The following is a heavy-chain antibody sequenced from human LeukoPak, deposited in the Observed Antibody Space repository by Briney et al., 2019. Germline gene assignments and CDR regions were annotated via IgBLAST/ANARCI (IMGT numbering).Heavy chain of an antibody. CDR1: GFTFSTYA. V-gene: IGHV3-23*01. Sequence: PGGSLRLSCAASGFTFSTYAISCVRQAPGKGLEWVSAISGSGAKTYYADSVKGRFTITRDNSKNTLYLQMNSLRAEDTAVYYCAKEYSSSGYFDYWGQGALVTVSS. CDR3: AKEYSSSGYFDY. J-gene: IGHJ4*02. D-gene: IGHD6-13*01. CDR2: ISGSGAKT.